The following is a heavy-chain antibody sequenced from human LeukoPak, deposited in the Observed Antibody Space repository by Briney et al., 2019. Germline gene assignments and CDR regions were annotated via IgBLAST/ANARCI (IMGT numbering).Heavy chain of an antibody. CDR3: ARDRNSGWPYYFDY. CDR1: GFTFRSYG. Sequence: GGSLRLSCAASGFTFRSYGMSWVRQAPGKGLEWVAFIRFDGTNKFYADSVKGRFTISRDNSQNTLYLQMNSLRAEDTAVYYCARDRNSGWPYYFDYWGQGTLVTVSS. J-gene: IGHJ4*02. CDR2: IRFDGTNK. V-gene: IGHV3-30*02. D-gene: IGHD6-19*01.